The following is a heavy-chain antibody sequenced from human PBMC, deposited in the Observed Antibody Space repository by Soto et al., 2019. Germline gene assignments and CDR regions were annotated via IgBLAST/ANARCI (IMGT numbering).Heavy chain of an antibody. Sequence: GGSLRLSCAASGFSFSNYWIHWVRQDPGKGLVWVSRVDSDGTTTNYADSVKGRFTISRDNAKNTVYLQMNSLRAEDTAIYYCARGAFRAYYCDYWGLGTLVTVSS. J-gene: IGHJ4*02. CDR3: ARGAFRAYYCDY. CDR1: GFSFSNYW. CDR2: VDSDGTTT. V-gene: IGHV3-74*01.